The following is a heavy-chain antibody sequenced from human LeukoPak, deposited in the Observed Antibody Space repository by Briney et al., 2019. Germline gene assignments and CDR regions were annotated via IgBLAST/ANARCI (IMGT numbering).Heavy chain of an antibody. J-gene: IGHJ6*03. V-gene: IGHV3-30*04. Sequence: GGSLRLSCAASGFTFSSYAMHWVRQAPGKGLEWVAVISYDGSNKYYADSVKGRFTISRDNSKNTLYLQMNSLRAEDTAVYYCAREGYSSSIVTHYYYYYYMDVWGKGTTVTISS. CDR1: GFTFSSYA. D-gene: IGHD6-13*01. CDR3: AREGYSSSIVTHYYYYYYMDV. CDR2: ISYDGSNK.